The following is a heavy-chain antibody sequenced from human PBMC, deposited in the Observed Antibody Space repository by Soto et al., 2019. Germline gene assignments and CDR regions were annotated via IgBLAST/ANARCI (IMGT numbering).Heavy chain of an antibody. J-gene: IGHJ4*02. Sequence: SETLSLTCTVSGGSISSYYWSWLRQPPGKGLEWIGYIYYSGSTNYNPSLKSRVTISVDTSKNQFSLKLSSVTAADTAVYYCARRYGSSFEYWGQGTLVTVA. CDR1: GGSISSYY. V-gene: IGHV4-59*08. CDR3: ARRYGSSFEY. CDR2: IYYSGST. D-gene: IGHD3-10*01.